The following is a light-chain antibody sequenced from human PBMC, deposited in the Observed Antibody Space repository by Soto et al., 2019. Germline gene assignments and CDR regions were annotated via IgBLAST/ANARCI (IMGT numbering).Light chain of an antibody. V-gene: IGKV1-12*01. CDR2: VAS. CDR3: QQAHSFPWT. CDR1: QSISSW. Sequence: DIQMTQSPSTLSASVGDRVTITCRASQSISSWLAWYQQKPGKAPNLLIYVASNLQSGVPSRFSGSGSGTDFTLTISSLQPEDFATYYCQQAHSFPWTFGQGTKVDIK. J-gene: IGKJ1*01.